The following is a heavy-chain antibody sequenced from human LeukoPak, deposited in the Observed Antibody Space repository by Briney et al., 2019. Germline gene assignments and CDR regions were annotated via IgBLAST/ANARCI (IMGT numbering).Heavy chain of an antibody. J-gene: IGHJ4*02. CDR1: GFTFSSYA. CDR2: ISGSGGST. D-gene: IGHD1-1*01. V-gene: IGHV3-23*01. CDR3: AKCLSAGTKSPFDY. Sequence: GGSLRLSCAASGFTFSSYAMSWVRQAPGKGLEWFSAISGSGGSTYYADSVKGRFTISRDNSKNTLYLQMNSLRAEDTAVYYCAKCLSAGTKSPFDYWGQGTLVTVSS.